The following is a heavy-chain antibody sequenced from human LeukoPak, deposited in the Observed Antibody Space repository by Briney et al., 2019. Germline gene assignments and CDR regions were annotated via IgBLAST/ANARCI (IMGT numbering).Heavy chain of an antibody. D-gene: IGHD4-17*01. J-gene: IGHJ4*02. CDR2: INPNSGGT. V-gene: IGHV1-2*02. CDR3: ARPLDPHYGGFDY. CDR1: GYTFTVCY. Sequence: ASVKVSCKASGYTFTVCYMHWVRQAPGQGLEWMGWINPNSGGTNFAQKFQGRVTMTRDTSIITAYMELSRLRSDDTAVYYCARPLDPHYGGFDYWGQGTLVSVSS.